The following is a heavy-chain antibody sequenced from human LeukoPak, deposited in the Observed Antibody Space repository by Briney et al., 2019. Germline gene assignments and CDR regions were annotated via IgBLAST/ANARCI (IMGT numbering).Heavy chain of an antibody. J-gene: IGHJ4*02. CDR2: IYYSGST. CDR3: ASGAAYYYGSGSYNY. CDR1: GGSISSYY. V-gene: IGHV4-59*01. Sequence: SETLSLTCTVSGGSISSYYWSWIRQPPGKGLEWIGYIYYSGSTNYNPSLKSRVTISVDTSKNQFSLKLSSVTAADTAVYYCASGAAYYYGSGSYNYWGQGTLVTVSS. D-gene: IGHD3-10*01.